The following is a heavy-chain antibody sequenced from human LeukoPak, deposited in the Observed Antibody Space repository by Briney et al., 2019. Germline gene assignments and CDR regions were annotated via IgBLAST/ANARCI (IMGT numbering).Heavy chain of an antibody. CDR2: ISGSSSTI. CDR1: GFTFSSYS. D-gene: IGHD2-2*02. J-gene: IGHJ6*03. Sequence: GGSLRLSCAASGFTFSSYSMNWVRQAPGKGLEWVSYISGSSSTIYYADSVKGRFTISRDNAKNSLYLQMNSLRAEDTAVYYCARKVRCSSTSCYNHYYYYYMDVWGKGTTVTVSS. CDR3: ARKVRCSSTSCYNHYYYYYMDV. V-gene: IGHV3-48*04.